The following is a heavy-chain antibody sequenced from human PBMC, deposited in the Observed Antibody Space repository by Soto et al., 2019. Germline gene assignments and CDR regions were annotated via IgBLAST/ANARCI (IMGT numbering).Heavy chain of an antibody. CDR1: GYTFTSYG. Sequence: PSVKGPCTASGYTFTSYGISWVRQAPGQGLEWMGWISAYNGNTNYAKKLQGRVTMTTDTSTSKAYMELRSLRSDDTAGYYCARGVAYAIRYSSYGMHCWCPGLTVSVSS. D-gene: IGHD2-8*02. CDR3: ARGVAYAIRYSSYGMHC. V-gene: IGHV1-18*01. J-gene: IGHJ6*02. CDR2: ISAYNGNT.